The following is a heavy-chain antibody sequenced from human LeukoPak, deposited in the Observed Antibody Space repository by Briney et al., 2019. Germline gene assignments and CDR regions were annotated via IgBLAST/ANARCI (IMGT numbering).Heavy chain of an antibody. CDR1: GGSFSGYY. Sequence: SETLSLTCAVYGGSFSGYYWSWIRQPPGKGLEWIGEINHSGSTNYNPSLKSRVTISVDTSKNQFSLKLSSVTAADTAVYYCARRSDRYSGSYFRAAFDIWGQGTMVTVSS. D-gene: IGHD1-26*01. CDR2: INHSGST. CDR3: ARRSDRYSGSYFRAAFDI. J-gene: IGHJ3*02. V-gene: IGHV4-34*01.